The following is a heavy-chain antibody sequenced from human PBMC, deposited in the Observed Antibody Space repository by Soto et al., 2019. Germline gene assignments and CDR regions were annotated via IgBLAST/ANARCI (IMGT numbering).Heavy chain of an antibody. Sequence: EVQLVESGGGLVQPGRSLRLSCAASGFTFDDYAMHWVRQAPGKGLEWVSGISWNSGSIGYADSVKGRFTISRDNAKNSLYLQMNSLRAEDTALYYCARDDDRNDNAFDMWGQGTMVTVSP. CDR3: ARDDDRNDNAFDM. D-gene: IGHD1-1*01. J-gene: IGHJ3*02. CDR1: GFTFDDYA. V-gene: IGHV3-9*01. CDR2: ISWNSGSI.